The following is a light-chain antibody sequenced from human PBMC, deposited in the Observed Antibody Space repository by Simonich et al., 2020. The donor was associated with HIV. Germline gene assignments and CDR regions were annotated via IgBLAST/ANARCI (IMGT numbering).Light chain of an antibody. Sequence: EIVMTQSPATLSVSPGERATLSYRASQCVSSNLAWYQQKPGQAPGLLIYGASTRATGIPARFSGSGSGTEFTLTISSMQSEDFAVYYCQQYDKWPLFFGQGTKLELK. CDR2: GAS. V-gene: IGKV3-15*01. J-gene: IGKJ2*01. CDR3: QQYDKWPLF. CDR1: QCVSSN.